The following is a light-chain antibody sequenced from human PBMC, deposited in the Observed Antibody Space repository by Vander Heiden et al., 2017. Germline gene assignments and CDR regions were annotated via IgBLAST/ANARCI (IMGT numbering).Light chain of an antibody. CDR3: QQFDGLPHT. CDR2: DAS. CDR1: QGITTY. V-gene: IGKV1-33*01. J-gene: IGKJ2*01. Sequence: DIQMTQSPFFLSASIGDRVTITCQASQGITTYLNWYQQKPGKAPKLLIFDASNLETGVPSRFSGSGSGTDFSLSISSLQPEDIATYYCQQFDGLPHTFGQGTKLEI.